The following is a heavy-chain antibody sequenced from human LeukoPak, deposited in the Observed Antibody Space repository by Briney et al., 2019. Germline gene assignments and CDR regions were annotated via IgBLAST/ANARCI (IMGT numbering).Heavy chain of an antibody. Sequence: GGSLRLSCAASGFTFTNYWMSWVRQAPGKGLEWVSVIYSGGSTYYADSVKGRFTISRDNSKNTLYLQMNSLRAEDTAVYYCARVSGQWLVRYYYYYMDVWGKGTTVTISS. CDR3: ARVSGQWLVRYYYYYMDV. J-gene: IGHJ6*03. CDR2: IYSGGST. CDR1: GFTFTNYW. D-gene: IGHD6-19*01. V-gene: IGHV3-53*01.